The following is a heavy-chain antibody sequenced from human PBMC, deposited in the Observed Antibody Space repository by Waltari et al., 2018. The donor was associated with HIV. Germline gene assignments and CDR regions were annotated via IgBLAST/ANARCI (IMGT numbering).Heavy chain of an antibody. Sequence: QVQLVQSGAEVKKPGASVKVSCKASGYSFTSYDINWVRQATGQGLEWIGWMTPSSGNTGSAQKVQGRVTMSRNTSVSTVYMELSTLTSDDTAIYFCARGGSTHTHFAYWGQGTLVTVSS. CDR2: MTPSSGNT. CDR1: GYSFTSYD. J-gene: IGHJ4*02. V-gene: IGHV1-8*01. CDR3: ARGGSTHTHFAY. D-gene: IGHD1-26*01.